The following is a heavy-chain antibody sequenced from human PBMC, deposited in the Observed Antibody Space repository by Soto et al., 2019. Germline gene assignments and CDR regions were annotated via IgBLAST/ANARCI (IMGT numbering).Heavy chain of an antibody. D-gene: IGHD2-15*01. J-gene: IGHJ4*02. CDR2: ISSSSSYI. Sequence: PGGSLRLSCAASGFTFSSYGMHWVRQAPGKGLEWVSSISSSSSYIYYADSVKGRFTISRDNAKNSLYLQMNSLRAEDTAVYYCARVPRDIVVVVAAPEYYFDYWGQGTLVTVSS. CDR3: ARVPRDIVVVVAAPEYYFDY. CDR1: GFTFSSYG. V-gene: IGHV3-21*01.